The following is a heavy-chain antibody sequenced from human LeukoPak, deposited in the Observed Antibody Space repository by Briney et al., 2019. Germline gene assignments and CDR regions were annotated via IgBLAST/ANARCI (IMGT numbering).Heavy chain of an antibody. J-gene: IGHJ5*02. CDR1: GYTFTSYD. Sequence: ASVKVSCKASGYTFTSYDINWLRQATGQGLGWMGWMNPNSGNTGYAQKFQGRVTMTRNTSISTAYMELSSLRSEDTAVYYCARAYSSGWYRWFDPWGQGTLVTVSS. CDR2: MNPNSGNT. CDR3: ARAYSSGWYRWFDP. V-gene: IGHV1-8*01. D-gene: IGHD6-19*01.